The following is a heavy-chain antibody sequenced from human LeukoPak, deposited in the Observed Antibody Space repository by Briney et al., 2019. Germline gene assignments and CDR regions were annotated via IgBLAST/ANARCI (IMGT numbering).Heavy chain of an antibody. J-gene: IGHJ4*02. V-gene: IGHV3-30-3*01. CDR3: ARVGGSGSYWEIPRSYFDY. Sequence: PGESLRLSCAASGFTFSSYWMSWVRQAPGKGLEWVAVISYDGSNKYYADSVKGRFTISRDNSKNTLYLQMNSLRAEDTAVYYCARVGGSGSYWEIPRSYFDYWGQGTLVTVSS. CDR1: GFTFSSYW. D-gene: IGHD1-26*01. CDR2: ISYDGSNK.